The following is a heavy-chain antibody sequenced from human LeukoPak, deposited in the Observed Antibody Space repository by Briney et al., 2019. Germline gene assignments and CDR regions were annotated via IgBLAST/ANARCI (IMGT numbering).Heavy chain of an antibody. D-gene: IGHD6-19*01. CDR2: ISYDGSNK. CDR3: ARESSGWSGVTRG. V-gene: IGHV3-30-3*01. CDR1: GFTFNNYW. J-gene: IGHJ4*02. Sequence: PGGSLRLSCAAAGFTFNNYWMTWVRQAPGKGLEWVAVISYDGSNKYYADSVKGRFTISRDNAKNSLYLQMNSLRAEDTAVYYCARESSGWSGVTRGWGQGTLVTVSS.